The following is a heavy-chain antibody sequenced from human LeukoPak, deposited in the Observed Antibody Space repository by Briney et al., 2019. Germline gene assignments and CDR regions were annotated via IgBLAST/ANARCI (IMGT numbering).Heavy chain of an antibody. Sequence: GASVKVSCKASGYTFTSYGISWVRQAAGQGLEWMGWINTNTGNPTYAQGFTGRFVFSLDTSVSTAYLQISSLKAEDTAVYYCASRLLWFGELLEAAFDIWGQGTMVTVSS. D-gene: IGHD3-10*01. CDR2: INTNTGNP. CDR3: ASRLLWFGELLEAAFDI. V-gene: IGHV7-4-1*02. J-gene: IGHJ3*02. CDR1: GYTFTSYG.